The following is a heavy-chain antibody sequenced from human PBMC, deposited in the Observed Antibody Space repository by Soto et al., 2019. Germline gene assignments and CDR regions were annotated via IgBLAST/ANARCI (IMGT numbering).Heavy chain of an antibody. D-gene: IGHD3-10*01. Sequence: GGSLRLSCTASGFSLSTSWMTWVRQAPGKGLEWVANIMQDGSDKYYVDSVKGRFTISRDNAKNSLYLQMTSLRAEDTAVYYCARLGGSGSYYNRIDYWGQGTLVTVSS. V-gene: IGHV3-7*01. CDR3: ARLGGSGSYYNRIDY. J-gene: IGHJ4*02. CDR2: IMQDGSDK. CDR1: GFSLSTSW.